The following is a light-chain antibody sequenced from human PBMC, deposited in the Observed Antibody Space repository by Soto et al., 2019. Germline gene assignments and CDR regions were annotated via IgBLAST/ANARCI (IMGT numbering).Light chain of an antibody. CDR3: QQYGSSRT. J-gene: IGKJ4*01. CDR2: DAS. Sequence: EIVLTQSPATLSLSPGERATLSCRASQSVSSSYLGWYQQKPGQAPRLLIYDASSRATGIPDRFSGSGSGGAVTLLTSRLEPDDFAVYYCQQYGSSRTFGQGTKVEIK. V-gene: IGKV3D-20*01. CDR1: QSVSSSY.